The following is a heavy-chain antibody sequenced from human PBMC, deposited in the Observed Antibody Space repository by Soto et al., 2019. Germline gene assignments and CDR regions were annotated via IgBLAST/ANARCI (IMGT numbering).Heavy chain of an antibody. CDR1: GGTFNTFA. V-gene: IGHV1-69*12. J-gene: IGHJ2*01. Sequence: QVQLVQSGAEVKKPGSSVKVSCKASGGTFNTFAISWVRQAPGLGLEWMGGIIPVFATANYTQKFQGRVTIIADESRTTAYMELCSLRSEDTAVYSGASYGENSGRFAGFDLWGRGTLVTVSS. D-gene: IGHD2-21*01. CDR2: IIPVFATA. CDR3: ASYGENSGRFAGFDL.